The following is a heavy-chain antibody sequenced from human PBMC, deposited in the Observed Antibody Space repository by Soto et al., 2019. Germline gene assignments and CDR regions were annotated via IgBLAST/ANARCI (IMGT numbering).Heavy chain of an antibody. V-gene: IGHV4-39*02. CDR1: CGSISSRSYY. Sequence: SETLSLTWTVACGSISSRSYYWGWIRQPPGKGLEWIGSIYYSVSTYYNPSPQSRVTISVDTSKNQFSLKLSSVTAADTAVYYCARVNGYLDYDILSGNCYGMDVWGQGTTVTVSS. CDR3: ARVNGYLDYDILSGNCYGMDV. CDR2: IYYSVST. J-gene: IGHJ6*02. D-gene: IGHD3-9*01.